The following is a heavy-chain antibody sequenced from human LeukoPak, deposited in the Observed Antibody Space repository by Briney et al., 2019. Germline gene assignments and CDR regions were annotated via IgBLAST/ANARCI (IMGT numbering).Heavy chain of an antibody. CDR3: ARDLFRYSSSWLTFDY. CDR1: GGTFSSYA. J-gene: IGHJ4*02. CDR2: ISAYNGNT. D-gene: IGHD6-13*01. Sequence: GASVKVSCKASGGTFSSYAISWVRQAPGQGLEWMGWISAYNGNTNYAQKLQGRVTMTTDTSTSTAYMELRSLRSDDTAVYYCARDLFRYSSSWLTFDYWGQGTLVTVSS. V-gene: IGHV1-18*01.